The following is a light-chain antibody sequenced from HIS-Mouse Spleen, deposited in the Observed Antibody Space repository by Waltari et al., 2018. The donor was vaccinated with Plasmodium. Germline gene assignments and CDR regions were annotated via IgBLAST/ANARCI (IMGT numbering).Light chain of an antibody. CDR3: QQYNSYSWT. CDR2: TAS. V-gene: IGKV1-5*03. CDR1: QSISSR. Sequence: DIQMTQSPSTLSASVGARITIPFQASQSISSRFAWYQQKPGKAPKLLIFTASSLESGVPSRFSGSGSGTEFTLTISSLQPDDFATYYCQQYNSYSWTFGKGTKVEIK. J-gene: IGKJ1*01.